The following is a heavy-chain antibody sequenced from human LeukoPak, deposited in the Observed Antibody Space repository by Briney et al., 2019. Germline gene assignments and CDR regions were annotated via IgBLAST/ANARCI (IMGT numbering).Heavy chain of an antibody. CDR1: GGAFSSYA. CDR2: IIPIFGTA. J-gene: IGHJ4*02. Sequence: ASVKVSCKASGGAFSSYAISWVRQAPGQGLEWMGGIIPIFGTANYAQKFQGRVTITADESTSTAYMELSSLRSEDTAVYYCARGSGYSSSWYVFDYWGQGTLVTVSS. D-gene: IGHD6-13*01. V-gene: IGHV1-69*13. CDR3: ARGSGYSSSWYVFDY.